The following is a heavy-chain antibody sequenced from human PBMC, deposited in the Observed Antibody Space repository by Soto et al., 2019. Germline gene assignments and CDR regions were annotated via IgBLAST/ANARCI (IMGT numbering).Heavy chain of an antibody. CDR2: IYYSGST. D-gene: IGHD3-9*01. Sequence: PSETLSLTCTVSGGSISSYYWSWIRQPPGKGLEWIGYIYYSGSTNYNPSLKSRVTISVDTSKNQFSLKLSSVTAADTAVYYCARQYILTGYPIDYWGQGTLVTVSS. V-gene: IGHV4-59*08. J-gene: IGHJ4*02. CDR1: GGSISSYY. CDR3: ARQYILTGYPIDY.